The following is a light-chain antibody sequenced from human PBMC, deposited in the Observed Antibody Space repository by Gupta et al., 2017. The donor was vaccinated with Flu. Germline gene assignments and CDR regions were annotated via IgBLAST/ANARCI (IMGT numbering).Light chain of an antibody. CDR1: SLRSYY. Sequence: SSELTQDPAVSVALGPTVRITCQGDSLRSYYASWYQQTPGQAPVLVIYGENKRPSGIPDRCSGSRSGNTASLTITGAQAEDEADYYCNSRDSSGNHLWVFGGGTKLTVL. CDR2: GEN. V-gene: IGLV3-19*01. CDR3: NSRDSSGNHLWV. J-gene: IGLJ3*02.